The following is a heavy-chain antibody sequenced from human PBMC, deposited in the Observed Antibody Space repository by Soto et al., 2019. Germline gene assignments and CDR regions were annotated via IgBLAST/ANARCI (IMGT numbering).Heavy chain of an antibody. D-gene: IGHD4-17*01. Sequence: PSETLSLTCTVSGGSISSYYWSWIRQPPGKGLEWIGYIYYRGSTNYNPSLKSRVTISVDTSKNQFSLKLSSVTAADTAVYYCARAIDYEFDYWGQGTLVTVSS. V-gene: IGHV4-59*01. CDR1: GGSISSYY. CDR2: IYYRGST. J-gene: IGHJ4*02. CDR3: ARAIDYEFDY.